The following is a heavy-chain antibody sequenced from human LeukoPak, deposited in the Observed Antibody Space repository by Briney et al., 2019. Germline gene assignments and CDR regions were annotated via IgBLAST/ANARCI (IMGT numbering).Heavy chain of an antibody. CDR2: IYYSGST. V-gene: IGHV4-39*01. D-gene: IGHD3-22*01. CDR1: GGSISSSSYY. Sequence: SETLSLTCTVSGGSISSSSYYWGWIRQPPGKGLEWIGSIYYSGSTYYNPSLKSRVTISVDTSKNQFSLKLSSVTAADTAVYYCEDLGLVVIGAFDIWGQVTMVTVSS. CDR3: EDLGLVVIGAFDI. J-gene: IGHJ3*02.